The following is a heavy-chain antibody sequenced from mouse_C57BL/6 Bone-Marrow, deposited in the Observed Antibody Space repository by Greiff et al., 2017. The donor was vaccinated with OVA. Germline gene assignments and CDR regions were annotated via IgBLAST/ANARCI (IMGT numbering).Heavy chain of an antibody. Sequence: QVQLQQPGAELVMPGASVKLSCKASGYTFTSYWMHWVKQRPGQGLEWIGEIDPSDSYTNYNQKFKGKSTLTVDKSSSTAYMQLSSLTSEDSAVYYCARGDPYYLDYWGQGTTLTVSS. J-gene: IGHJ2*01. CDR3: ARGDPYYLDY. D-gene: IGHD3-3*01. CDR2: IDPSDSYT. V-gene: IGHV1-69*01. CDR1: GYTFTSYW.